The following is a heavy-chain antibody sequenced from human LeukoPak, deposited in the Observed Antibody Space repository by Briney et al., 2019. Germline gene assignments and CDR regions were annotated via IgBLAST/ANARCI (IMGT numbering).Heavy chain of an antibody. D-gene: IGHD4-11*01. CDR3: ATVTKVDFDY. V-gene: IGHV3-30*04. CDR2: VSVERIGR. J-gene: IGHJ4*02. Sequence: GRSLRLSCAASGFTFSSYTMYWFRQAPGKGLEWVASVSVERIGRYFPGSVEGRFTISRDNSKNTVYLQMNNVRIEDTAVYFCATVTKVDFDYWGQGTLVRVSS. CDR1: GFTFSSYT.